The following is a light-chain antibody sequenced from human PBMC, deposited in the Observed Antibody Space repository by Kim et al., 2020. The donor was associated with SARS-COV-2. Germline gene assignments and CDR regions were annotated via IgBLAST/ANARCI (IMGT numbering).Light chain of an antibody. J-gene: IGLJ3*02. CDR3: QVWDSSSDHPV. CDR1: NIGTKS. CDR2: YDS. V-gene: IGLV3-21*04. Sequence: SYELTQTPSVSVAPGKTARITCGGNNIGTKSVHWYQQKPGHAPVVVIYYDSDRPSGVPERFSGSNSGNTATLTIIRVEAGDEADYYCQVWDSSSDHPVFGGGTKVTVL.